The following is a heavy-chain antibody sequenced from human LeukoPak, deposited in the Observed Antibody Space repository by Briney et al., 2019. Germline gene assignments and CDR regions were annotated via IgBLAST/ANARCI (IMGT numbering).Heavy chain of an antibody. J-gene: IGHJ4*02. V-gene: IGHV3-23*01. CDR1: GFTFSSYG. D-gene: IGHD4-17*01. Sequence: HAGGTLRLSCAASGFTFSSYGMSWVRQAPGKGLEWVSAISGSGGSTYYADSVKGRFTISRDNAKNSLYLQMNSLRAEDTAVYYCARDRSTVTTWVDYWGQGTLVTVSS. CDR3: ARDRSTVTTWVDY. CDR2: ISGSGGST.